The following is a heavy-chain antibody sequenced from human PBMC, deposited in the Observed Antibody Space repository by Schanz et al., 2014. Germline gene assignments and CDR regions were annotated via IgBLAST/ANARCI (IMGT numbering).Heavy chain of an antibody. Sequence: EVQLVASGGGLVQPGGSLRLSCAASGFTFSGFCMTWVRQAPGQGLEWVSAISGSGGSSYYADSVKGRFTISRDNSKNTLYLQMNSPRAADTDVYDCAKGRFGELSAFDIWGQGTMVTVSS. CDR1: GFTFSGFC. CDR3: AKGRFGELSAFDI. CDR2: ISGSGGSS. D-gene: IGHD3-10*01. V-gene: IGHV3-23*04. J-gene: IGHJ3*02.